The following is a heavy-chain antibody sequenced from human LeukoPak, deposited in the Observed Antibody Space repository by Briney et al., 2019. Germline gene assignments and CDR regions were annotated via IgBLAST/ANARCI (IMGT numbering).Heavy chain of an antibody. CDR3: ARSSGWGKGDY. Sequence: SETLSLTCTVSGGSISSYYWSWIRQPAGKGLEWIGRIYTSGSTNHNPSLKSRVTMSVDTSQNQFSLRLTSVTAADTAVYFCARSSGWGKGDYWGQGTLVTVSS. CDR1: GGSISSYY. CDR2: IYTSGST. D-gene: IGHD6-19*01. V-gene: IGHV4-4*07. J-gene: IGHJ4*02.